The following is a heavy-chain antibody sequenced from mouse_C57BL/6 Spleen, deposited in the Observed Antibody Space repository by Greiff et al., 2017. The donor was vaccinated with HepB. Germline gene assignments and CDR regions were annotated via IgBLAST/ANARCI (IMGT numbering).Heavy chain of an antibody. V-gene: IGHV5-4*01. CDR2: ISDGGSYT. J-gene: IGHJ4*01. D-gene: IGHD1-1*01. Sequence: EVMLVESGGGLVKPGGSLKLSCAASGFTFSSYAMSWVRQTPEKRLEWVATISDGGSYTYYPDNVKGRFTISRDNAKNHLYLQMSHLKSEDTAMYYCARDDYYGSSPSYYAMDYWGQGTSVTVSS. CDR1: GFTFSSYA. CDR3: ARDDYYGSSPSYYAMDY.